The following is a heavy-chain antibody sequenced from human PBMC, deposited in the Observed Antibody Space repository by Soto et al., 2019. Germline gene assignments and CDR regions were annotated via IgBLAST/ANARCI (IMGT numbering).Heavy chain of an antibody. CDR3: ARDGGEGLLHDAFDI. Sequence: GASVKVSCKASGYTFTSYAMHWVRQAPGQRLEWMGWINAGNGNTKYSQKFQGRVTITRDTSASTAYMELSSLRSEDTAVYYCARDGGEGLLHDAFDIWGQGTMVTVSS. D-gene: IGHD2-21*01. V-gene: IGHV1-3*01. CDR2: INAGNGNT. J-gene: IGHJ3*02. CDR1: GYTFTSYA.